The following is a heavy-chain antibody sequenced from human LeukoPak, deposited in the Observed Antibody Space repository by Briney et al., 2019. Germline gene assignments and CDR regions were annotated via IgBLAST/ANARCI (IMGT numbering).Heavy chain of an antibody. CDR1: GYRFTNYW. J-gene: IGHJ4*02. D-gene: IGHD3-10*01. Sequence: GESLKISCKGSGYRFTNYWIGWVRQMLGKGLEWMGIIYPDDSDIRYSPSFQGQVTIAADKSISTAYLQWSSLKASDTAMYYCARQTLGVRGAEWDYWGQGTLVTVSS. CDR3: ARQTLGVRGAEWDY. CDR2: IYPDDSDI. V-gene: IGHV5-51*01.